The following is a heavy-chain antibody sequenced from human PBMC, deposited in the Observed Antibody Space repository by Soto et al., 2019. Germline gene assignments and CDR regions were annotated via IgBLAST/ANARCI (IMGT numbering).Heavy chain of an antibody. Sequence: QVQLVQSGAEVKKPGSSVKVSCKASGGTFSSYAISWVRQAPGQGLEWMGGIIPIFGTANYAQKFQGRVIITEDESSSTAYVERSSMRSEETAVYCGTVLVAEIKRVGYFDFWGQGTLVTVSS. CDR3: TVLVAEIKRVGYFDF. D-gene: IGHD1-26*01. V-gene: IGHV1-69*01. CDR2: IIPIFGTA. J-gene: IGHJ4*02. CDR1: GGTFSSYA.